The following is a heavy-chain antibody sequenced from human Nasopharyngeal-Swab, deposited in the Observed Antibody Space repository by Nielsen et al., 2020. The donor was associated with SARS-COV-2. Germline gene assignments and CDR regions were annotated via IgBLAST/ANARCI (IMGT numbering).Heavy chain of an antibody. CDR3: ARDQGFTSSYWFDP. D-gene: IGHD2-2*01. J-gene: IGHJ5*02. CDR1: GYTFTNDG. V-gene: IGHV1-18*01. CDR2: ISGYNGFT. Sequence: ASVKVSCKSSGYTFTNDGISWVRQAPGQGLEWMGWISGYNGFTNYAQKFQGRVTMTTDTSTSTAYMELRSLTSDDTAVYYCARDQGFTSSYWFDPWGQGTLVTVSS.